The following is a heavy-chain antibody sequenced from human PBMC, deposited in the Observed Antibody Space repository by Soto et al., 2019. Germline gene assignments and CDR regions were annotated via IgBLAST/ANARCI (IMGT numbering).Heavy chain of an antibody. Sequence: GESLKISCAASGFTFSDYYMSWIRQAPGKGLEWVSYISSSGSTIYYADSVKGRFTISRDNAKNSLYLQMNSLRAEDTAVYYCARDQTPGGYDPTFDYWGQGTLVTVSS. D-gene: IGHD5-12*01. V-gene: IGHV3-11*01. CDR1: GFTFSDYY. J-gene: IGHJ4*02. CDR2: ISSSGSTI. CDR3: ARDQTPGGYDPTFDY.